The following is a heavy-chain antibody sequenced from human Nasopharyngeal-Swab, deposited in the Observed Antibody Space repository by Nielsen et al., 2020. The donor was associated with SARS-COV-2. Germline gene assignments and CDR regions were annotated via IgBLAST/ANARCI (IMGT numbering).Heavy chain of an antibody. D-gene: IGHD4-17*01. CDR1: GGSISSDGYY. V-gene: IGHV4-31*03. CDR2: IYYSGST. J-gene: IGHJ5*02. CDR3: ARPALNDYGDYNWFDP. Sequence: SETLSLTCTVSGGSISSDGYYWSWIRQHPGKGLEWIGFIYYSGSTYYNPSLKSRITISVDTSKNHFSWKLSSVTAADTAVYYCARPALNDYGDYNWFDPWGQGTLVTVSS.